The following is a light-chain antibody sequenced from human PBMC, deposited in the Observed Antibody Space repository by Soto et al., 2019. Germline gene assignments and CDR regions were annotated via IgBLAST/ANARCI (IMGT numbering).Light chain of an antibody. CDR2: GNN. CDR1: SSNIGSGRD. J-gene: IGLJ2*01. V-gene: IGLV1-40*01. CDR3: QSYDSSLSGGVV. Sequence: QSVLTQPPSVSGAPGQTVTISCIGSSSNIGSGRDVHWYRQLPGAAPKLLIHGNNNRPSGVPDRFSGSKSGTSASLAIAGLQVEDEADYYCQSYDSSLSGGVVFGGGTKLTVL.